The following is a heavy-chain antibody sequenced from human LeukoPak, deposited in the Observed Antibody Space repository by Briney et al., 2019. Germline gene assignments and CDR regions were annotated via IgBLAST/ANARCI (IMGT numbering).Heavy chain of an antibody. Sequence: PGGSLRLSCAASGFTFSTYGMHWVRQAPGKGLEWMAVIWYDGSNKYYADSVKGRFTISRDNAKNSLNLQMNSLRAEDTAVYYCARAAVNVLRFLEWSFDPWGQGTLVTVSS. V-gene: IGHV3-33*01. CDR2: IWYDGSNK. CDR1: GFTFSTYG. J-gene: IGHJ5*02. D-gene: IGHD3-3*01. CDR3: ARAAVNVLRFLEWSFDP.